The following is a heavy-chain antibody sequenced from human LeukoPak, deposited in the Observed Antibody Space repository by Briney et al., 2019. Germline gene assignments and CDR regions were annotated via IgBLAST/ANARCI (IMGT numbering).Heavy chain of an antibody. D-gene: IGHD3-9*01. Sequence: PGGSLRLSCAASGFTFSSYGMHWVRQAPGKGLEWVAFIRYDGSNKYYADSVKGRFTISRDNSKNTLYLQMNSLRAEDTAVYYCAKEGRTGYYYHYGMDVWGQGTTVTVSS. J-gene: IGHJ6*02. CDR2: IRYDGSNK. CDR3: AKEGRTGYYYHYGMDV. CDR1: GFTFSSYG. V-gene: IGHV3-30*02.